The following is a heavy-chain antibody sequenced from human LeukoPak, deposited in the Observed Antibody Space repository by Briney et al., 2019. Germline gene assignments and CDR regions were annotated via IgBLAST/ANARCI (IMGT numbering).Heavy chain of an antibody. CDR2: ISSSSSYI. CDR1: GFTFRSDR. V-gene: IGHV3-21*01. D-gene: IGHD3-10*01. Sequence: GGSLRLSCAASGFTFRSDRMNWVRQAPGKRLEWVSSISSSSSYIYYADSVKGRFTISRDNAKNSLYLQMNSLRAEDTAVYYCARVAGSGSRKYYYGMDVWGQGTTVTVSS. CDR3: ARVAGSGSRKYYYGMDV. J-gene: IGHJ6*02.